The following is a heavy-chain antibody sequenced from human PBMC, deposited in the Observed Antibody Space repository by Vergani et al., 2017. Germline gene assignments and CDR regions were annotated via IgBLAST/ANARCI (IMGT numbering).Heavy chain of an antibody. CDR2: INPSGGST. V-gene: IGHV1-46*01. CDR3: ARDAGAGFRVGY. Sequence: QVQLVQSGAEVKKPGASVKVSCKASGYTFTSYYMHWVRQAPGQGLAWMGIINPSGGSTSYAQKFQGRVTMTSDTSTSTVYMELSSLRSEDTDVYCCARDAGAGFRVGYWGQGTLVTVSS. CDR1: GYTFTSYY. J-gene: IGHJ4*02. D-gene: IGHD1-26*01.